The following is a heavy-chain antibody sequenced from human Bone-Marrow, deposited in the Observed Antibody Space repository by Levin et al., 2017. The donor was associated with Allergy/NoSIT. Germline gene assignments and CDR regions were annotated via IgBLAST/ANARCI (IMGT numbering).Heavy chain of an antibody. CDR3: VKNGAASKIWFRELNFDY. Sequence: GGSLRLSCSASGFTFSSYAMHWVRQAPGKGLEYVSAISSNGGSTYYADSVKGRFTISRDNSKNTLYLQMSSLRAEDTAVYYCVKNGAASKIWFRELNFDYWGQGTLVTVSS. D-gene: IGHD3-10*01. V-gene: IGHV3-64D*06. CDR1: GFTFSSYA. J-gene: IGHJ4*02. CDR2: ISSNGGST.